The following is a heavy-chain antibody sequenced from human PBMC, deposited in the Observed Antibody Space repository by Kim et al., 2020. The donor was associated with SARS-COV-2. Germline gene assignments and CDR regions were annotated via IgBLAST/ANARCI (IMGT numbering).Heavy chain of an antibody. CDR3: ARDPSAVGAPTP. V-gene: IGHV3-53*01. D-gene: IGHD1-26*01. J-gene: IGHJ5*02. Sequence: HADPVKGRLTISRDSKKNTVDLQMNSLRVEDTAVYYCARDPSAVGAPTPWGQGTLVTVSS.